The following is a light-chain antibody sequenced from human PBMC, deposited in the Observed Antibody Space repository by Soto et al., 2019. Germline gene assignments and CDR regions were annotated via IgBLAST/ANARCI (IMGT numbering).Light chain of an antibody. CDR3: AAWDDSLSVVYV. CDR1: SSNIGSNY. CDR2: RNN. V-gene: IGLV1-47*01. J-gene: IGLJ1*01. Sequence: QSLLTPPPSASGIPGQRVTISCSGSSSNIGSNYVYWYQQLPGTAPKLLIYRNNQRPSGVPDRFSGSKSGTSASLAISGLRSEDEADYYCAAWDDSLSVVYVFGTGNKVTVL.